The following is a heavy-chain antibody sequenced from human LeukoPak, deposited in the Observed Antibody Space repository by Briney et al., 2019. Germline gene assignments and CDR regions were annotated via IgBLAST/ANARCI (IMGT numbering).Heavy chain of an antibody. D-gene: IGHD4-17*01. CDR3: ARYGDPIWYYYMDV. Sequence: GGSLRLSCAASGFTFSSYSMSWVRQAPGKGLEWVSYISSSSSTIYYADSVKGRFTISRDNAKNSLYLQMNSLRAEDTAVYYCARYGDPIWYYYMDVWGKGTTVTVSS. CDR2: ISSSSSTI. V-gene: IGHV3-48*01. CDR1: GFTFSSYS. J-gene: IGHJ6*03.